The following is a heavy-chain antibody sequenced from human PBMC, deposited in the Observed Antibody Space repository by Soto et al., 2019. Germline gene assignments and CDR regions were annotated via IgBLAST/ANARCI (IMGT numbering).Heavy chain of an antibody. Sequence: QVQLVQSGAEVKTPGSSVQVSCQASGGTFSSYAISWVRPAPGQGLEWMGGFIPLFGTANDAQKFQGSVTITEDKPTSTAYMELSSLRSEDTAVYYCARAGGMGGATGDLDYWGQGTLVTVSS. J-gene: IGHJ4*02. CDR2: FIPLFGTA. CDR3: ARAGGMGGATGDLDY. CDR1: GGTFSSYA. V-gene: IGHV1-69*06. D-gene: IGHD1-26*01.